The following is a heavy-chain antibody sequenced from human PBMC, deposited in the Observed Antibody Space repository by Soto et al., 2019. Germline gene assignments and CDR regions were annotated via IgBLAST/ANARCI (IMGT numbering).Heavy chain of an antibody. Sequence: SETLSLTCAVYGGSFSGYYWSWIRQPPGKGLEWIGEINHSGSTNYNPSLKSRVTISVDTSKNQFSLKLSSVTAADTAVYYCVASGPYYFDYWGQGTLVTVSS. V-gene: IGHV4-34*01. CDR1: GGSFSGYY. D-gene: IGHD3-10*01. CDR2: INHSGST. J-gene: IGHJ4*02. CDR3: VASGPYYFDY.